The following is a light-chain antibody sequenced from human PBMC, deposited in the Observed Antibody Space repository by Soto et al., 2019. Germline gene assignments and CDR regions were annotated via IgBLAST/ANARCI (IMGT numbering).Light chain of an antibody. V-gene: IGKV4-1*01. Sequence: DFVMTQSPDSLAVSLGERATINCKSSQSVFYSSNNKNYLAWYQQKPGQSPKLLIYWASTRESGVPDRFSGSGSGTDFTLTISSLQAEDVAVYYCQQYYDTPTFRQGTKVEIK. CDR3: QQYYDTPT. CDR2: WAS. CDR1: QSVFYSSNNKNY. J-gene: IGKJ1*01.